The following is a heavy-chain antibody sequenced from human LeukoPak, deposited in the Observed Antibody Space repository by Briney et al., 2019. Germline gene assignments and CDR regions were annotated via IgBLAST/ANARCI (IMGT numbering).Heavy chain of an antibody. Sequence: ASVKVSCKASGYTFTNYAMNWVRQAPGQGLEWMGWINTNTGNPTYAQGFTGRFVFSLDTSVSTAYLQISSLKAEDTAVYYCARKHYGDWSSDYYYGMDVWGQGTTVTVSS. D-gene: IGHD4-17*01. CDR3: ARKHYGDWSSDYYYGMDV. J-gene: IGHJ6*02. V-gene: IGHV7-4-1*02. CDR2: INTNTGNP. CDR1: GYTFTNYA.